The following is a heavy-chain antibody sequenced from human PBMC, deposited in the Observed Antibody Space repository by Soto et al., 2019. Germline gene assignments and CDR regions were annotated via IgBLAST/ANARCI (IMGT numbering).Heavy chain of an antibody. V-gene: IGHV1-18*01. Sequence: QGQLVQSGGEVKKPGASVKVSCKASGYTFSRYGISWVRQAPGQGLECMGWISGYNGDTSYAQKFQGRVTMTIDTSTTTAYMELRSLTSDDTAVYYCAKNGQPPYYYYGLDVWGQGTTVTVSS. J-gene: IGHJ6*02. CDR3: AKNGQPPYYYYGLDV. D-gene: IGHD2-8*01. CDR2: ISGYNGDT. CDR1: GYTFSRYG.